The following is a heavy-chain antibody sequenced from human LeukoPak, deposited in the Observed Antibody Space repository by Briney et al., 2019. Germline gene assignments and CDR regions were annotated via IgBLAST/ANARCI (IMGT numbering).Heavy chain of an antibody. Sequence: SVKVSCKASGGTFSSYAISWVRQAPGQGLEWMGGIIPIFGTANYAQKFQGRVTITADKSTSTAYMELSSLRSEDTAVYYCAREGIAVAGYYYYGMDVWGQGTTVTVSS. V-gene: IGHV1-69*06. CDR1: GGTFSSYA. CDR3: AREGIAVAGYYYYGMDV. CDR2: IIPIFGTA. J-gene: IGHJ6*02. D-gene: IGHD6-19*01.